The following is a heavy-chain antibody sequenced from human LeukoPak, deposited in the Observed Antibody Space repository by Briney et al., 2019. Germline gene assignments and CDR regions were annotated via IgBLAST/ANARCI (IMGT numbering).Heavy chain of an antibody. V-gene: IGHV3-30-3*01. CDR2: ISYDGSNK. Sequence: GGSLRLSCASSGFTFSSYAMHWVRQAPGKGLEWVAVISYDGSNKYYADSVKCRFTISRDNAKNTLYLQMNSLRAEDTDVYYCARVREDSSGWYSGYYGMDVWGQGTTVTVSS. CDR1: GFTFSSYA. J-gene: IGHJ6*02. CDR3: ARVREDSSGWYSGYYGMDV. D-gene: IGHD6-19*01.